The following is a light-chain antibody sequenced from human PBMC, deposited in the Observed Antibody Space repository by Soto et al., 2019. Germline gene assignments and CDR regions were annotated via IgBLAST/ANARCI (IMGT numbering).Light chain of an antibody. CDR2: EVS. CDR3: SSYTSSTTVYV. J-gene: IGLJ1*01. V-gene: IGLV2-14*01. Sequence: QSVLTQPASVSGSPGQSITISCTGTSSDVGGYNFVSWYQQHPGKAPKLMIYEVSNRPSGVSTRFSGSKSGNTASLTISGLQAEDEADYYCSSYTSSTTVYVFGTGTKLTVL. CDR1: SSDVGGYNF.